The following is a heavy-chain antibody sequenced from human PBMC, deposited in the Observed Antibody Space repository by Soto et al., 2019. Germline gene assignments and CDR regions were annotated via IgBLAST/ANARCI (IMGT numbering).Heavy chain of an antibody. J-gene: IGHJ6*02. Sequence: QVQLVQSGAEVKKPGSSVKVSCKASGGTFSSYDISWVRQSPGQGLEWMGGINHVFGPRKNEQKLEGRVTITADESTGTAYMEVSSLRSEDTAVDYCARGTTHYYFGLDVWGQGTTVTVSS. CDR2: INHVFGPR. CDR3: ARGTTHYYFGLDV. D-gene: IGHD4-17*01. V-gene: IGHV1-69*01. CDR1: GGTFSSYD.